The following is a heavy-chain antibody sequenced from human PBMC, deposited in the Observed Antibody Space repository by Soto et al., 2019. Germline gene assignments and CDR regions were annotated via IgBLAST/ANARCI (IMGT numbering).Heavy chain of an antibody. CDR2: INPSGGST. V-gene: IGHV1-46*01. CDR1: GYTFTSYY. J-gene: IGHJ6*02. Sequence: QVQLVQSGAEVKKPGASVKVSCKASGYTFTSYYMHWVRQAPGQGLEWMGIINPSGGSTSYAQKCQGRVTMTRNTSTSTVYMELSSLRSEDTAVYYCARDSTPYCRSTSCYHYYYYGMDVWGQGTTVTVSS. D-gene: IGHD2-2*01. CDR3: ARDSTPYCRSTSCYHYYYYGMDV.